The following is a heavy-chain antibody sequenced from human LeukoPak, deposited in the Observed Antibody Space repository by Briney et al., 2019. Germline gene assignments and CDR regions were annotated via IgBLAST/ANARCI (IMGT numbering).Heavy chain of an antibody. J-gene: IGHJ4*02. Sequence: GGSLRLSCTASGFTFSGSTMHWVRQASGKGLEWVGRIRSKANSYATVYAASVKGRFTISRDDSKNTAYLQMNSLKTEDTAVYYCTSGLSVRRSNNTPVDYWGQGTLVTVSS. V-gene: IGHV3-73*01. CDR2: IRSKANSYAT. CDR1: GFTFSGST. D-gene: IGHD1-1*01. CDR3: TSGLSVRRSNNTPVDY.